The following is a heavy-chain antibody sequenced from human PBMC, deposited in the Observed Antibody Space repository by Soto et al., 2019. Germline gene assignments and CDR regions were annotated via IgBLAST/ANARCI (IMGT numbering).Heavy chain of an antibody. V-gene: IGHV3-33*01. CDR1: GFTFSTYG. J-gene: IGHJ4*02. Sequence: QVQLVESGGGVVQPGRSLRLSCAASGFTFSTYGIHWVRQAPGKGLEWVAVIWYAGSNKYYADSVKGRFTISRDNSKNTLYLQMNSLRAEDTAVYYCARGTVHFDYWGQGTPVTVSS. CDR3: ARGTVHFDY. D-gene: IGHD4-17*01. CDR2: IWYAGSNK.